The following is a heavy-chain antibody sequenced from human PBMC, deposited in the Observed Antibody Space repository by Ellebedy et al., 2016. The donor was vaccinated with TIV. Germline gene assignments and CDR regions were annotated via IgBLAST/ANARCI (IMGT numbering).Heavy chain of an antibody. V-gene: IGHV3-11*01. CDR3: ARHGVIAAAGASDS. J-gene: IGHJ4*02. CDR1: GFTFSGYY. D-gene: IGHD6-25*01. Sequence: GESLKISCAASGFTFSGYYMSWLRQAPGKGPGWVSYIRYSGDVVYYADSVKGRFTTSRDNAGNSGYLQMNSLRAEDTAVYYCARHGVIAAAGASDSWGQGTLVIVSS. CDR2: IRYSGDVV.